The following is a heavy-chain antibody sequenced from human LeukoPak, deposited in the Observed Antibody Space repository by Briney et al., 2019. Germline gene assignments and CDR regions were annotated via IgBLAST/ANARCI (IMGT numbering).Heavy chain of an antibody. V-gene: IGHV4-39*07. D-gene: IGHD6-13*01. CDR3: ASVNPIAAADK. J-gene: IGHJ4*02. CDR1: ARSIISSSYY. Sequence: PSETRSLTCTLAARSIISSSYYWGWLRQPPLRGLEGIVSIYYSGSNYYNPSLKSRVTISVDTSKNQICLKLSYVTAADTAVYYCASVNPIAAADKWGQGTLVTVSS. CDR2: IYYSGSN.